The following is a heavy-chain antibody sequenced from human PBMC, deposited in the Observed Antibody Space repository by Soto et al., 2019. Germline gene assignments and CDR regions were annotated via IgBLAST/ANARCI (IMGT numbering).Heavy chain of an antibody. CDR2: IIPVFRTA. V-gene: IGHV1-69*13. D-gene: IGHD2-2*01. Sequence: VASVKVSCKASEGTFSSYAISWVRQAPGQGLEWMGRIIPVFRTANYAQRFQDRVTITADDSTSTAFMELSSLKSEDTAVYYCARGLVVVPAAEINFDYWGQGTTVTVSS. CDR1: EGTFSSYA. J-gene: IGHJ4*02. CDR3: ARGLVVVPAAEINFDY.